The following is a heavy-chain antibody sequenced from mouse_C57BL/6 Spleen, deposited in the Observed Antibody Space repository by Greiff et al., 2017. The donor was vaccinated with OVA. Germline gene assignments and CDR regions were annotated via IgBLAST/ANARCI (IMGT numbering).Heavy chain of an antibody. Sequence: QVQLKQSGPELVKPGASVKISCKASGYTFTDYYINWVKQRPGQGLEWIGWIFPGSGSTYYNEKFKGKATLTVDKSSSTAYMLLSSLTSEDSAVYFCARFGYYGSSYAMDYWGQGTSVTVSS. CDR1: GYTFTDYY. D-gene: IGHD1-1*01. J-gene: IGHJ4*01. CDR2: IFPGSGST. CDR3: ARFGYYGSSYAMDY. V-gene: IGHV1-75*01.